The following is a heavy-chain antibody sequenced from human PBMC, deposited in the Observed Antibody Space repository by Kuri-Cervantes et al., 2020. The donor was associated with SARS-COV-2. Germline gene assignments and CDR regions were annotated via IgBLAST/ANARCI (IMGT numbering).Heavy chain of an antibody. CDR2: INPNSGGT. D-gene: IGHD3-22*01. V-gene: IGHV1-2*04. CDR3: ARSTPFWRLVVISQGGAFDM. CDR1: GYTFTGYY. J-gene: IGHJ3*02. Sequence: ASVKVSCKASGYTFTGYYMHWVRQAPGQGLEWMGWINPNSGGTNYAQKFQGWVTMTRDTSISTVYMELSRLRSDDTAVYYCARSTPFWRLVVISQGGAFDMWGQGTMVTVSS.